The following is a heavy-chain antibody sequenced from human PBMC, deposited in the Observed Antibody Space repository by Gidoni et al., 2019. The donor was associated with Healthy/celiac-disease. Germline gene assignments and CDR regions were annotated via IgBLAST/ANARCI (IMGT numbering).Heavy chain of an antibody. CDR2: T. V-gene: IGHV1-2*02. Sequence: TNYAQKFQGRVTMTRDTSISTAYMELSRLRSDDTAVYYCARGREAYYYDSSGELWGQGTLVTVSS. CDR3: ARGREAYYYDSSGEL. J-gene: IGHJ4*02. D-gene: IGHD3-22*01.